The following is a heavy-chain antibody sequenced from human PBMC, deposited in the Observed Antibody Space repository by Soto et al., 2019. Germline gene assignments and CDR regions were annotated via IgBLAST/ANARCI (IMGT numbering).Heavy chain of an antibody. D-gene: IGHD6-13*01. CDR1: GGSISSGGYY. CDR3: ARDGGPIGSSSWYRLVYYYGMDV. Sequence: SETLSLTCTVSGGSISSGGYYWSWIRQHPGKGLEWIGYIYYSGSTYYNPSLKSRVTISVDTSKNQFSLKLSSVTAADTAVYYCARDGGPIGSSSWYRLVYYYGMDVWGQGTTVTVSS. J-gene: IGHJ6*02. V-gene: IGHV4-31*03. CDR2: IYYSGST.